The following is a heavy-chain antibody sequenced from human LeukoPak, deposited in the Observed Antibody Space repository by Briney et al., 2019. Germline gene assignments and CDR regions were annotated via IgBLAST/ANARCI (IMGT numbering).Heavy chain of an antibody. CDR1: GGTFSRYA. J-gene: IGHJ4*02. CDR3: ASVGEYYGSGSYYFGY. CDR2: IIPIFGTA. Sequence: SVKVSCKASGGTFSRYAISWVRQAPGQGLEWMGGIIPIFGTANYAQKFQGRVTITADKSTSTAYMELSSLRSEDTAVYYCASVGEYYGSGSYYFGYWGQGTLVTVSS. D-gene: IGHD3-10*01. V-gene: IGHV1-69*06.